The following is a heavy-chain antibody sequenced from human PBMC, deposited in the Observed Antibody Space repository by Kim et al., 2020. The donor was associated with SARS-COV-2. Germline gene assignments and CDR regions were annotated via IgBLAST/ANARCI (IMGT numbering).Heavy chain of an antibody. D-gene: IGHD5-12*01. V-gene: IGHV3-23*01. Sequence: GGSLRLSCAASGFTFSNYAMSWVRQAPGKGPEWVSAISGSGGSTYNANSVKGRFSISRDNSENTLYLQMNSLRAEDTAIYYCASHSSGYLGGWGQGTLVTVSS. J-gene: IGHJ4*02. CDR1: GFTFSNYA. CDR2: ISGSGGST. CDR3: ASHSSGYLGG.